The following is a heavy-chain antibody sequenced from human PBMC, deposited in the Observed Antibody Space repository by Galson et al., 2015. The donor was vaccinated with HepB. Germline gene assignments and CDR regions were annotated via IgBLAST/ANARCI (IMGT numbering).Heavy chain of an antibody. CDR3: ARDRGDYGDYSADY. V-gene: IGHV3-48*01. D-gene: IGHD4-17*01. J-gene: IGHJ4*02. CDR2: ISSSSSTI. Sequence: SLRLSCAASGFTFSIYSMNWVRQAPGKGLEWISYISSSSSTIYYADSTKGRFTISRDNAKNSLFLQMNSLRAEDTAVYYCARDRGDYGDYSADYWGQGTLVTVSS. CDR1: GFTFSIYS.